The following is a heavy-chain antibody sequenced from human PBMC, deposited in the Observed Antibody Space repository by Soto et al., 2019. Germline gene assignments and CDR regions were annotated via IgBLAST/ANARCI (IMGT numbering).Heavy chain of an antibody. V-gene: IGHV4-39*01. CDR1: GGSISSSSYY. J-gene: IGHJ4*02. D-gene: IGHD1-7*01. CDR2: IYYSGST. Sequence: SETLSLTCTVSGGSISSSSYYWGWIRQPPGKGLEWIGSIYYSGSTYYNPSLKSRVTISVDTSKNQFSLKLSSVTAADTAVYYCARHRTGTTWDYFYYWGQGTLVTVSS. CDR3: ARHRTGTTWDYFYY.